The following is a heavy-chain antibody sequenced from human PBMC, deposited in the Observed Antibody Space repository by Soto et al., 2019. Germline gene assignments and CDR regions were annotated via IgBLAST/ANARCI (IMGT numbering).Heavy chain of an antibody. CDR1: GDSFSKYT. D-gene: IGHD1-1*01. V-gene: IGHV1-69*01. CDR2: IIPRFGTT. CDR3: ARGRGLYNSGRSQLDS. Sequence: QVQLVQSGAEVKKPGSSVRVSCKASGDSFSKYTVNWVRQAPRQGLEWMGGIIPRFGTTNYAQTLQDRVTIIADESMNTVYMELSSLRSEDTALYYCARGRGLYNSGRSQLDSWGQGTLVTVSS. J-gene: IGHJ4*02.